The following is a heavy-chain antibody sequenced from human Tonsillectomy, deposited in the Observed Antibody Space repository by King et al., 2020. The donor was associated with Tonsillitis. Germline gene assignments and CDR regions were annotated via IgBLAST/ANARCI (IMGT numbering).Heavy chain of an antibody. CDR2: LHYPGST. CDR1: GGSVCSNY. D-gene: IGHD2-15*01. Sequence: VQLQESGPGLVRPSETLSLTCTVSGGSVCSNYWSWIRQPPGKGLEWIGYLHYPGSTYYNPSPKTRFTISVDMSKKQFSLKLSSVTAADTAVYYCARDHGNCSGGRCFSAPWFDPWGQGTLVTVSS. J-gene: IGHJ5*02. V-gene: IGHV4-59*02. CDR3: ARDHGNCSGGRCFSAPWFDP.